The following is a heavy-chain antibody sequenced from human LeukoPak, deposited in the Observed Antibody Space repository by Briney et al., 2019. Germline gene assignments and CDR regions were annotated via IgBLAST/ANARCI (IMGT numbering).Heavy chain of an antibody. D-gene: IGHD1-1*01. CDR2: TGIDSGNT. CDR3: ARDHNYAFDN. J-gene: IGHJ4*02. CDR1: GFSFIEYS. Sequence: PGGSLRLSCTASGFSFIEYSMSWGRQVPGKGMEWISYTGIDSGNTKYADSVRGRFTISADKAKNSLYLQMNSLRVEDTAGYYCARDHNYAFDNWGQGTLVSVAS. V-gene: IGHV3-11*06.